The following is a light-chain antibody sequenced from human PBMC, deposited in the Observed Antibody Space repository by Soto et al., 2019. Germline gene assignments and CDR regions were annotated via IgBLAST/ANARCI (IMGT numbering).Light chain of an antibody. V-gene: IGKV3-20*01. CDR1: QSISSSY. Sequence: EIVLTQSPDTLSFSPGESATLSCRASQSISSSYLAWYQQKPGQAPRLLIYGASTRATGIPDRFSGSGSGTDFTLTISRLEPEDFAVFYCQQYDNSITFGQGTRLEIE. J-gene: IGKJ5*01. CDR3: QQYDNSIT. CDR2: GAS.